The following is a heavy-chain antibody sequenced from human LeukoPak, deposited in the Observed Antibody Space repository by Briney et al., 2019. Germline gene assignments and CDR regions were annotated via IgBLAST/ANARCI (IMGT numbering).Heavy chain of an antibody. Sequence: ASVKVSCKASGYTFTSYGISWARQAPGQGLEWMGWISAYNGNTNCAQKLQGRVTMTTDTSTSTAYMELRSLRSDDTAVYYCASHSIAVAGHYGMDVWGQGTTVTVSS. CDR2: ISAYNGNT. D-gene: IGHD6-19*01. CDR1: GYTFTSYG. J-gene: IGHJ6*02. V-gene: IGHV1-18*01. CDR3: ASHSIAVAGHYGMDV.